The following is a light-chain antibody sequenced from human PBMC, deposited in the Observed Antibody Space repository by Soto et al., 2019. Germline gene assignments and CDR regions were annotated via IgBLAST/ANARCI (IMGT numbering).Light chain of an antibody. CDR3: CSYAGSYILGV. Sequence: QSALTQPASLSGSPGQSITISCAGTSSDIGGSKYVSWYQQHPGKAPKLIIYEVTYRPSGVSARFSGSKSGNTASLTVSGLQAEDEADYYCCSYAGSYILGVFGGGTKLTVL. V-gene: IGLV2-14*01. CDR1: SSDIGGSKY. CDR2: EVT. J-gene: IGLJ2*01.